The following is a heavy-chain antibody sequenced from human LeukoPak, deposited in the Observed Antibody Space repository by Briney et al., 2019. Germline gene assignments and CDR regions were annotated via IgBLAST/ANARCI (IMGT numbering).Heavy chain of an antibody. J-gene: IGHJ4*02. V-gene: IGHV3-23*01. D-gene: IGHD2-2*01. CDR1: GFTFNNYV. CDR2: IIPSGDST. CDR3: AKIPKGGYFDY. Sequence: GGSLRLSCAASGFTFNNYVTNWVRQAPGKGLEWVSHIIPSGDSTYYADSVKGSFTISRNSTKTTLSLQMNSLRAEDTAVYYCAKIPKGGYFDYWGQGTLVTVSS.